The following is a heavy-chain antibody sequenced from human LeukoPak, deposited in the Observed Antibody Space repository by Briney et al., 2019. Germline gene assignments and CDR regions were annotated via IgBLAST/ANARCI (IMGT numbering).Heavy chain of an antibody. CDR3: ARFTDTAMVTSYYGMDV. V-gene: IGHV3-7*01. CDR1: GFTFSNFW. CDR2: IKQDETEK. J-gene: IGHJ6*02. D-gene: IGHD5-18*01. Sequence: GGSLRLSCTASGFTFSNFWMGWVRQAPGKGLEWVANIKQDETEKFYLGSVKGRFTISRDNAKNSLYLQMNSLRAEDTAVYYCARFTDTAMVTSYYGMDVWGQGTTVTVSS.